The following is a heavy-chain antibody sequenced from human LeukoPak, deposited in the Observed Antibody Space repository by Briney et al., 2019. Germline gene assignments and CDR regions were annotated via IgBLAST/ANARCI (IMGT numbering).Heavy chain of an antibody. D-gene: IGHD6-13*01. J-gene: IGHJ4*02. CDR2: IKYDGSEK. V-gene: IGHV3-7*01. CDR3: ARDIEAAGLFLDY. Sequence: GGSLRLSCGASGFTFSSYWMTWVRQAPGKGLEWVANIKYDGSEKDYMDSVKGRFTISRDNAKNSLYLQMNSLRAEDTAVYYCARDIEAAGLFLDYWGQGTLVTVSS. CDR1: GFTFSSYW.